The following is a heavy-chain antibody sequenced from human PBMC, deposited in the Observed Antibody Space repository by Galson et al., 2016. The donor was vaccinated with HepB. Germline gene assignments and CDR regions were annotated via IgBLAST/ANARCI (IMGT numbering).Heavy chain of an antibody. CDR1: GFTVSSNC. J-gene: IGHJ2*01. CDR2: IYSGGTT. D-gene: IGHD2-8*01. Sequence: SLRLSCAASGFTVSSNCMSWVRQAPGKGLEWVSLIYSGGTTFYADSVKGRFTISRDNSKNTLYLQMNSLRVEDTAVYYCARDNCINAICYTGWFDSWGRGTLVTVSS. V-gene: IGHV3-53*01. CDR3: ARDNCINAICYTGWFDS.